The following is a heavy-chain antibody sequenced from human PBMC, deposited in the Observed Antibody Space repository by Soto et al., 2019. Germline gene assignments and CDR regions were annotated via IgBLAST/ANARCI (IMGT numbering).Heavy chain of an antibody. J-gene: IGHJ1*01. CDR2: ISGSGGTT. CDR3: AKDQAAGGTISRYFQY. Sequence: GGSLRLSCAASGFSFSTYAMSWVRQAPGKGLEWVSGISGSGGTTYYADSVKGRFTISRDNSKNTRYLQVNSLRAEDTAVYYCAKDQAAGGTISRYFQYWGQGTLVTVSS. D-gene: IGHD6-13*01. V-gene: IGHV3-23*01. CDR1: GFSFSTYA.